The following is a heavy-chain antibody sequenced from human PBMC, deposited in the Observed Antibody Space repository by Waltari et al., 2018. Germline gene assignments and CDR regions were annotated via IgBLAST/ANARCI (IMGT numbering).Heavy chain of an antibody. CDR2: IYYSGST. J-gene: IGHJ4*02. D-gene: IGHD6-6*01. CDR1: GGSISSYY. V-gene: IGHV4-59*01. Sequence: QVQLQESGPGLVKPSETLSLTCTVSGGSISSYYWSWIRQPPGKGLEWIGYIYYSGSTNYNPSLKSRVTISVDTSKNQFSLKLSSVTAADTAVYYCAGGGSSSFYFDYWGQGTLVIVSS. CDR3: AGGGSSSFYFDY.